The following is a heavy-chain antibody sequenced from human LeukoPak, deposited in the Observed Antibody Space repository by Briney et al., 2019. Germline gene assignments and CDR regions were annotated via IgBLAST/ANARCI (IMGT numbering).Heavy chain of an antibody. CDR1: AFTFSDYY. CDR2: ISSSGSSI. CDR3: ARDLGPGGYDPEVAAY. Sequence: EGSLRLSCAASAFTFSDYYMSWIRQAPGKGLEWVSYISSSGSSIYYADSVKGRFTISRDNAKNSLHLQMNSLRAEDTAVYYCARDLGPGGYDPEVAAYWGQGTLVTVSS. J-gene: IGHJ4*02. D-gene: IGHD3-22*01. V-gene: IGHV3-11*01.